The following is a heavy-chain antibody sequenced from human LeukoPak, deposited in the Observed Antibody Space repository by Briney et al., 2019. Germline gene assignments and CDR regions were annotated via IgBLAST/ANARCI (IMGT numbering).Heavy chain of an antibody. CDR1: GFTFSDTW. CDR3: ARGRYSSHYFDY. Sequence: GGSLRLSCAASGFTFSDTWMNWVRQAPGKGLEWVSSISSSSSYIYYADSVKGRFTISRDNAKNSLYLQMNSLRAEDTAVYYCARGRYSSHYFDYWGQGTLVTVSS. CDR2: ISSSSSYI. D-gene: IGHD6-13*01. J-gene: IGHJ4*02. V-gene: IGHV3-21*01.